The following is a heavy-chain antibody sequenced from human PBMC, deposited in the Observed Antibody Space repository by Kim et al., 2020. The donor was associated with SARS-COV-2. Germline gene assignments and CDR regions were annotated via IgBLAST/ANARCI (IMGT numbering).Heavy chain of an antibody. V-gene: IGHV3-53*01. D-gene: IGHD3-16*01. CDR3: ARDLGDYGMDV. CDR2: IYSGGST. CDR1: GFTVSSNY. J-gene: IGHJ6*02. Sequence: GGSLRLSCAASGFTVSSNYMSWVRQAPGKGLEWVSVIYSGGSTYYADSVKGRFTISRDNSKNTLYLQMNSLRAEDTDVYYCARDLGDYGMDVWGQGTTVTVSS.